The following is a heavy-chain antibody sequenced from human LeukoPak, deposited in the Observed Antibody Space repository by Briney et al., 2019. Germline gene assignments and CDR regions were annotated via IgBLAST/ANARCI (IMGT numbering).Heavy chain of an antibody. CDR2: IYYSGST. Sequence: SETLSLTCTVSGGSISSYYWSWIRQPPGKGLEWIGYIYYSGSTNYNPSLKSRVTISVDTSKNQFSLKLSSVTAADTAVYYCAREWEWELLYDYWGQGTLVTVSS. J-gene: IGHJ4*02. V-gene: IGHV4-59*12. CDR1: GGSISSYY. CDR3: AREWEWELLYDY. D-gene: IGHD1-26*01.